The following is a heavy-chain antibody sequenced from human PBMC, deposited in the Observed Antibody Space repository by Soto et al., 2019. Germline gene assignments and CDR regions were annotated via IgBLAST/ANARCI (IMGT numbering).Heavy chain of an antibody. V-gene: IGHV4-4*02. D-gene: IGHD1-26*01. CDR1: DGSINNGDW. Sequence: QVQLQESGTGLVEPSGTLSLTCNVYDGSINNGDWCSLVRQPPGKGLEWIGEVYHSGNTNYNASLKSRLTISVDKSRNQFSLRLSSVTAADTAVYYCATRGIAGAIYWGQGTLVTVSS. CDR3: ATRGIAGAIY. J-gene: IGHJ4*02. CDR2: VYHSGNT.